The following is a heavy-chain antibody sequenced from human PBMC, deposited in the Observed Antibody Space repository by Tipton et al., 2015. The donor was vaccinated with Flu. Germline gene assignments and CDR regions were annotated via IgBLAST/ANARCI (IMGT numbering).Heavy chain of an antibody. CDR3: AAGSSWYTENHYHYYGMDV. Sequence: LRLSCDVYGGSFSTHYWSWIRQAPGKGLEWIGEITHVGNTNYNPSLKSRVTILIDSSKNQFSLKVTSVTAADTAVYYCAAGSSWYTENHYHYYGMDVWDQRTTVIVS. V-gene: IGHV4-34*01. CDR1: GGSFSTHY. D-gene: IGHD6-13*01. J-gene: IGHJ6*02. CDR2: ITHVGNT.